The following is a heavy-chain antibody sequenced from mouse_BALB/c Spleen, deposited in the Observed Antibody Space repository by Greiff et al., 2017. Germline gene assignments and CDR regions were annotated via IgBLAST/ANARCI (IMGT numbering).Heavy chain of an antibody. CDR3: ARWGNYLYAMDY. V-gene: IGHV5-17*02. D-gene: IGHD2-1*01. CDR1: GFTFSSFG. Sequence: EVMLVESGGGLVQPGGSRKLSCAASGFTFSSFGMHWVRQAPEKGLEWVAYISSGSSTIYYADTVKGRFTISRDNPKNTLFLQMTSLRSEDTAMYYCARWGNYLYAMDYWGQGTSVTVSS. CDR2: ISSGSSTI. J-gene: IGHJ4*01.